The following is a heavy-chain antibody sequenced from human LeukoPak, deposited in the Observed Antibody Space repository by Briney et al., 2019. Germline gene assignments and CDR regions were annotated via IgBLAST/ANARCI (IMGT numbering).Heavy chain of an antibody. CDR1: GYTFTTYG. CDR3: ARDLVIDGSGSYFDP. J-gene: IGHJ5*02. V-gene: IGHV1-18*01. D-gene: IGHD3-10*01. Sequence: ASVRVSCKASGYTFTTYGISWVRQAPGQGLEWMGWIRGYNTNTNYAQKFQGRVTTTIDTSTSTAYMELSSLRSDDTAVYYCARDLVIDGSGSYFDPWGQGTLVTVSS. CDR2: IRGYNTNT.